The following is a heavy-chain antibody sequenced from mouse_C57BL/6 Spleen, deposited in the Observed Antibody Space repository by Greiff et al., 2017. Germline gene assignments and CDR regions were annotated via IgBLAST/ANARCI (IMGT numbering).Heavy chain of an antibody. Sequence: QVQLQQSGAELVKPGASVKISCKASGYAFSSYWMNWVKQRPGKGLGWIGQIYPGDGDTNYNGKFKGKATLTADKSSSTAYMQLSSLTSEDSAVYFCARGASGYYTSYYFDYWGQGTTLTVSS. D-gene: IGHD2-3*01. CDR1: GYAFSSYW. CDR2: IYPGDGDT. V-gene: IGHV1-80*01. CDR3: ARGASGYYTSYYFDY. J-gene: IGHJ2*01.